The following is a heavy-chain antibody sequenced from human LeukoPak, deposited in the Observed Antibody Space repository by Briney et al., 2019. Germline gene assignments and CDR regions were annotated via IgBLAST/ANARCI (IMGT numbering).Heavy chain of an antibody. CDR1: GGSFSGYY. CDR2: INHSGST. Sequence: SETLSLTCAVYGGSFSGYYWSWIRQPPGKGLEWIGEINHSGSTNYNPSLKSRVTISVDTSKNQFSLKLSSVTAADTAVYYCARGPGIAAAVISLLLVFDYWGQGTLVTVSS. D-gene: IGHD6-13*01. J-gene: IGHJ4*02. CDR3: ARGPGIAAAVISLLLVFDY. V-gene: IGHV4-34*01.